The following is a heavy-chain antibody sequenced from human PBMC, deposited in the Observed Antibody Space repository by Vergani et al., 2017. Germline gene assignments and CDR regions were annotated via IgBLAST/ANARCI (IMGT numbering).Heavy chain of an antibody. V-gene: IGHV4-59*01. CDR3: ARDVVVPAAIHYYYYYYMDV. CDR1: GGSISSYY. CDR2: IYYSGST. J-gene: IGHJ6*03. Sequence: QVQLQESGPGLVKPSETLSLTCTVSGGSISSYYWSWIRQPPGKGLEWIGYIYYSGSTNYNPSLKSRVTISVDTSKNQFSLKLSSVTAADTAVYYCARDVVVPAAIHYYYYYYMDVWGKGTTVTVSS. D-gene: IGHD2-2*01.